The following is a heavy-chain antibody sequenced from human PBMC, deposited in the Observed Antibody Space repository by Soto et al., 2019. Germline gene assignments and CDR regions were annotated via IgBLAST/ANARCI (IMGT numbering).Heavy chain of an antibody. CDR1: GGSVSSGSYY. CDR3: ARSRVSMVRGSPVDY. D-gene: IGHD3-10*01. CDR2: IYYSGST. J-gene: IGHJ4*02. Sequence: SETLSLTCTVSGGSVSSGSYYWSWIRQPPGKGLEWIGYIYYSGSTNYNPSLKSRVTISVDTSKNQFSLKLSSVTAADTAVYYCARSRVSMVRGSPVDYWGQGTLVTVSS. V-gene: IGHV4-61*01.